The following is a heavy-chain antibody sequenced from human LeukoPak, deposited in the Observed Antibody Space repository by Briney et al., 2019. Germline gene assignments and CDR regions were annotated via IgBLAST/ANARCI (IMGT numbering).Heavy chain of an antibody. V-gene: IGHV5-51*01. CDR1: GYSFTSYW. Sequence: HGESLKISCKGSGYSFTSYWIAWVRQMPGKGLEWMRIIYPGDSDTRYSPSFQGQVTVSADKSISTAYLQWSSLKASDTAMYYCARQGSYFDYWAQGTLVTVSS. CDR2: IYPGDSDT. CDR3: ARQGSYFDY. J-gene: IGHJ4*02.